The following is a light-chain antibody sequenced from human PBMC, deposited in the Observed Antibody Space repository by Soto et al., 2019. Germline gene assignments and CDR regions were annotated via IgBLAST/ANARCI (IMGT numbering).Light chain of an antibody. Sequence: EIVLTQSPGTLSLSPGESGTLSCRASQDVSSSYLAWYQQIPGQSPRLLIFGTSSRATGIPDRFSGSGSGTEFTLTISSLQSEDFAVYYCQQYNNWPLTFGGGTKVDIK. CDR3: QQYNNWPLT. V-gene: IGKV3-20*01. J-gene: IGKJ4*01. CDR1: QDVSSSY. CDR2: GTS.